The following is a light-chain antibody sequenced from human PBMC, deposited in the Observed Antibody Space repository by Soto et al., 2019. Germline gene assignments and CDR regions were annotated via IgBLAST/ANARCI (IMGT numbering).Light chain of an antibody. CDR2: DAS. CDR3: QQYDNLPS. J-gene: IGKJ5*01. Sequence: DIQMTQSPSSLSASVGDRVTITCQASQDISNYLNWYQQKPGTAPKLPIYDASNLETGVQSRFSGSGSGTDFTFTIRSLKPEDIATYYCQQYDNLPSFGPGTDWR. V-gene: IGKV1-33*01. CDR1: QDISNY.